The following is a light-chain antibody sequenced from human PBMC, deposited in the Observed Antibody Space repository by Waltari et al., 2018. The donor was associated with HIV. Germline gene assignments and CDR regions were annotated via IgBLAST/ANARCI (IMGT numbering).Light chain of an antibody. V-gene: IGLV2-14*01. CDR1: SSDVGGYDS. Sequence: QSALTQPASVSGSPGQSLPISCTGTSSDVGGYDSVSWYQLYPGKAPKLMISEVSNRPSGVSNRFSGSKSGNTASLTISGLQAEDEADYYCSSYTSSTPYVFGTGTKVTVL. CDR2: EVS. J-gene: IGLJ1*01. CDR3: SSYTSSTPYV.